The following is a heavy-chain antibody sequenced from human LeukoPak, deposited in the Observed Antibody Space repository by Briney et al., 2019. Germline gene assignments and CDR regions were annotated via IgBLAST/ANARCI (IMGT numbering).Heavy chain of an antibody. CDR2: IYSGGST. J-gene: IGHJ4*02. CDR1: GFTVSSNY. CDR3: ARDFTDSSGYHYALDY. Sequence: GGSLRLSCAASGFTVSSNYMSWVRQAPGKGLEWVSVIYSGGSTYYADSVKGRFTISRDNSKNTLYLQMNSLRAEDTAVYYCARDFTDSSGYHYALDYWGQGTLVTVSS. D-gene: IGHD3-22*01. V-gene: IGHV3-66*01.